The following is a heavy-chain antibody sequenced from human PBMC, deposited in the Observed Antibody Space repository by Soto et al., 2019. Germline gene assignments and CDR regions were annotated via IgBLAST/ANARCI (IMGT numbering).Heavy chain of an antibody. J-gene: IGHJ5*02. CDR3: VRDGSKTLRDCFDP. Sequence: PSETLSLTCSVSGGSMCKFYRSWIRKTAGKGLEWMGRVYATGTSDYNPSLRRCIAMSVDISKKTFSLRLRSVTAADTGVYYCVRDGSKTLRDCFDPWGQGILVTVSS. V-gene: IGHV4-4*07. D-gene: IGHD4-17*01. CDR2: VYATGTS. CDR1: GGSMCKFY.